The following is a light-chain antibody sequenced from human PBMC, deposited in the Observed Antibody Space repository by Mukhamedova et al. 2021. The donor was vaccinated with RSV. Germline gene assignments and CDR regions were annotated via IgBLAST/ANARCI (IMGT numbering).Light chain of an antibody. V-gene: IGKV1-12*02. J-gene: IGKJ5*01. Sequence: ATSSLQSGVPSRFSGSGSGTDFTLTISSLQPEDPATYYFQQASGFPFTFGQGIRL. CDR2: ATS. CDR3: QQASGFPFT.